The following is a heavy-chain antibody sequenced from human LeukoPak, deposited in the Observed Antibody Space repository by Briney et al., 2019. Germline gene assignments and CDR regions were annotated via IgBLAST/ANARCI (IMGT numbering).Heavy chain of an antibody. V-gene: IGHV3-23*01. J-gene: IGHJ4*02. Sequence: GGSLRLSCAASGFTFSSYDMHWVRQAPGKGLEWVSAISGSGGSTYYADSVKGRFTISRDNSKNTLYLQMNSLRAEDTAAYYCAKAPGDFFNFDYWGQGTLVTVSS. CDR3: AKAPGDFFNFDY. CDR2: ISGSGGST. D-gene: IGHD1-14*01. CDR1: GFTFSSYD.